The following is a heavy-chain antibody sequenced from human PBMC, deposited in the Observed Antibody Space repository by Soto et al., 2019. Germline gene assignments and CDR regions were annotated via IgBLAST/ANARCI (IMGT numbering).Heavy chain of an antibody. D-gene: IGHD3-3*01. V-gene: IGHV3-23*01. J-gene: IGHJ4*02. CDR3: AKSSSWHDFWSGYFGAFFTDY. CDR1: GFTFSSYA. Sequence: EVQLLESGGGLVQPGGSLRLSCAASGFTFSSYAMSWVRQAPGKGLEWVSAISGSGGSTYYADSVKGRFTISRDNSKNTLYLQMNSLRAEDTAVYYCAKSSSWHDFWSGYFGAFFTDYWGQGTLVTVSS. CDR2: ISGSGGST.